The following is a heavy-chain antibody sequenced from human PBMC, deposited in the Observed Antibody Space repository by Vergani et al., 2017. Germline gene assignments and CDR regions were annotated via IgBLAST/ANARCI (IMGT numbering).Heavy chain of an antibody. V-gene: IGHV1-46*03. Sequence: QVQLVQSGAEVKKPGASVKVSCKASGYTFTSYYMHWVRQPPGQGLKWWGIINPSGGSTSYSQKFQGRVTMTRDTSTTTVNMELSSLRSEDTAVDYCARDLFGSSPGPWGQGTLVTVSS. J-gene: IGHJ5*02. CDR3: ARDLFGSSPGP. CDR2: INPSGGST. D-gene: IGHD3-3*01. CDR1: GYTFTSYY.